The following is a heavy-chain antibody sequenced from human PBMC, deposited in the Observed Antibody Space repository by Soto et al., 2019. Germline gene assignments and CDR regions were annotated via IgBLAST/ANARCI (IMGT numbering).Heavy chain of an antibody. Sequence: QVQLVESGGGVVQPGRSLRLSCAASGFTFSNFAMHWARQAPGKGLEWVAVTSYDENTKFYAESVKGRFTISRDNSKNTLYLQLNSLRVEDTAVYYCARGTGSSGYSQRWFDPWGQGILVTVSS. CDR1: GFTFSNFA. J-gene: IGHJ5*02. CDR2: TSYDENTK. CDR3: ARGTGSSGYSQRWFDP. V-gene: IGHV3-30-3*01. D-gene: IGHD3-22*01.